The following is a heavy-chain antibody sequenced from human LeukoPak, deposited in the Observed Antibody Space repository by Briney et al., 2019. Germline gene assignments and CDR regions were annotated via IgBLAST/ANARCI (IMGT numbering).Heavy chain of an antibody. Sequence: NPGGSLRLSCAVSEFTFRHAWMSWVRQAPGKGLEWVGRIKSKTDGGTTDYAAPVKGRVTISRDDSKNTRSQQMNSLKTEDTAVYYCTSDLYSAYPVDWYFDLWGRGTLVTVSS. CDR1: EFTFRHAW. V-gene: IGHV3-15*01. J-gene: IGHJ2*01. D-gene: IGHD5-12*01. CDR2: IKSKTDGGTT. CDR3: TSDLYSAYPVDWYFDL.